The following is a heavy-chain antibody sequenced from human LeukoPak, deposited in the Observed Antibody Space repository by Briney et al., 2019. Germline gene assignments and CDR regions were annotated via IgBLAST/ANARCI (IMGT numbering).Heavy chain of an antibody. J-gene: IGHJ4*02. Sequence: ASVKVSCKVSGYTLTELSMHWVRQAPGKGLEWMGGFDPEDGETIYAQKFQGRVTMTEDTSTDTAYMELSSLRSEDTAVYYCATGLTAMAPTLNSLGFDYWGQGTLVTVSS. D-gene: IGHD5-18*01. CDR2: FDPEDGET. CDR3: ATGLTAMAPTLNSLGFDY. V-gene: IGHV1-24*01. CDR1: GYTLTELS.